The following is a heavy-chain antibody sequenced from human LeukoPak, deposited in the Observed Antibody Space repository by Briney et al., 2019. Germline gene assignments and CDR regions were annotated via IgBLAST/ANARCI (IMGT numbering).Heavy chain of an antibody. Sequence: ASVKVSCNASGYTFTGYYIHWVRQAPGQGLEWMGWINPNSGGTNYAQKFQGRVTMTKDTSIRTAYMELSRLRSDDTAMYYCARYYIEGRCFDYWGQGTLVTVSS. CDR2: INPNSGGT. V-gene: IGHV1-2*02. D-gene: IGHD3-10*01. J-gene: IGHJ4*02. CDR1: GYTFTGYY. CDR3: ARYYIEGRCFDY.